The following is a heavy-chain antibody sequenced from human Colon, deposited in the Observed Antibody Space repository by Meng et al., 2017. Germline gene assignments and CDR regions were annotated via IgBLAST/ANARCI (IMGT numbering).Heavy chain of an antibody. V-gene: IGHV4-34*01. CDR3: ARGVDWAKSGNF. CDR1: GGSFSNYY. Sequence: VQRRQGGAGLLKPSEPLSLTCAVYGGSFSNYYLAWIRQPPGKGLEWIGEIHPSGSSYYSPSLQSRVTITLDTSKNQFSLTLSSLTAADTAVYYCARGVDWAKSGNFWGQGTLVTVSS. J-gene: IGHJ4*02. CDR2: IHPSGSS. D-gene: IGHD3-9*01.